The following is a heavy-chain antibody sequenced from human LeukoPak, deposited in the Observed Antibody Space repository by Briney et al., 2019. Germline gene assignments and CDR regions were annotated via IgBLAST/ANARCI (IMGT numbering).Heavy chain of an antibody. J-gene: IGHJ6*03. D-gene: IGHD4-11*01. CDR1: GFTFSRYW. V-gene: IGHV3-7*01. CDR3: ARVGLDPTVTTAYYMDV. Sequence: GGSLRLSCAASGFTFSRYWMSWVRQAPGKGLEWVANIKPDGSEKYYVDSVEGRFTISRDNARNSLYLQMDSLRAEDTAVYYCARVGLDPTVTTAYYMDVWGKGTTVTVSS. CDR2: IKPDGSEK.